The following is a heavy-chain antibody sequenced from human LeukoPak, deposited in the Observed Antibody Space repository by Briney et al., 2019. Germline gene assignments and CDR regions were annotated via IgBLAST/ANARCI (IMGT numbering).Heavy chain of an antibody. CDR1: GGSISSSNW. J-gene: IGHJ4*02. V-gene: IGHV4-4*02. CDR3: ARTFRGVGIAAAGYPYYFDY. CDR2: IYHSGST. Sequence: SETLSLTCAVSGGSISSSNWWSWVRQPPGKGLEWIGEIYHSGSTNYNPSLKSRVTISVDKSKNQFSLKLSPVTAADTAVYYCARTFRGVGIAAAGYPYYFDYWGQGTLVTVSS. D-gene: IGHD6-13*01.